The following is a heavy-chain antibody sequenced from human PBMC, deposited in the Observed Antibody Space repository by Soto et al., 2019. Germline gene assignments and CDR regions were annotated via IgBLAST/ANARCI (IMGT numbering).Heavy chain of an antibody. CDR1: GGTFSSYA. CDR3: ATGTSHLSDSYCGMDA. Sequence: SVKVSCKASGGTFSSYAISWVRQAPGQGLEWMGGIIPIFGTANYAQKFQGRVTITADESTSTAYMELSSLRSEDTAVYYCATGTSHLSDSYCGMDAWGQGATVTVSS. D-gene: IGHD1-7*01. CDR2: IIPIFGTA. V-gene: IGHV1-69*13. J-gene: IGHJ6*02.